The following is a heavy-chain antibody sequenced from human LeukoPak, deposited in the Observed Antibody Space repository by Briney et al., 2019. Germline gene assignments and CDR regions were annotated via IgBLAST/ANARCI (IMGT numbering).Heavy chain of an antibody. CDR1: GGSISNYY. Sequence: QPSETLSLTCTVSGGSISNYYWSWIRQPPGKGLEWVSVIYSGGSTYYADSVKGRFTISRDNSKNTLYLQMNSLRVEDTAVYYCALGLVTDYWGQGTLVTVSS. CDR3: ALGLVTDY. D-gene: IGHD3-9*01. V-gene: IGHV3-66*01. CDR2: IYSGGST. J-gene: IGHJ4*02.